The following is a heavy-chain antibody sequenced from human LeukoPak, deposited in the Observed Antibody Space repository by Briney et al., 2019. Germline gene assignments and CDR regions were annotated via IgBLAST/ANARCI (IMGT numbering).Heavy chain of an antibody. CDR3: ARAVYCSSTSCSYLY. D-gene: IGHD2-2*01. V-gene: IGHV3-20*04. Sequence: GGSLRLSCAASGFPFDDYGMSWVRQAPGKGLEWVSGINWNGDSTGYADSVKGRFTISRDNAKKSLYLQMNSLRAEDTALYYCARAVYCSSTSCSYLYWGQGILVTVSS. CDR2: INWNGDST. J-gene: IGHJ4*02. CDR1: GFPFDDYG.